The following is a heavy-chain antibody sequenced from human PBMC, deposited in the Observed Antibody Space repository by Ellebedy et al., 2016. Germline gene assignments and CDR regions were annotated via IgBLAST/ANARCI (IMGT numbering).Heavy chain of an antibody. V-gene: IGHV4-34*01. CDR1: GGSFSGYY. CDR3: ARGHRYCSSTSCYSYFDY. Sequence: SETLSLTXAVYGGSFSGYYWSWIRQPPGKGLEWIGSIYHSGSTYYNPSLKSRVTISVDTSKNQFSLKLSSVTAADTAVYYCARGHRYCSSTSCYSYFDYWGQGTLVTVSS. CDR2: IYHSGST. D-gene: IGHD2-2*02. J-gene: IGHJ4*02.